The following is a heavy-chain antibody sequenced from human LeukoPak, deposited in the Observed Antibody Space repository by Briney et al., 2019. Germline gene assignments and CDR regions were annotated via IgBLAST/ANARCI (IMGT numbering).Heavy chain of an antibody. Sequence: ASVKVSCKASGYTFTSYFMHWVRQAPGQGLEWMGIINLSGGTTTYAQKFQGRVTMTRDTSTSTVYMELSSLRSEDTAVYYCARGFRSSGYYLSNWYFDLWGRGTLVTVSS. D-gene: IGHD3-22*01. CDR3: ARGFRSSGYYLSNWYFDL. CDR2: INLSGGTT. CDR1: GYTFTSYF. J-gene: IGHJ2*01. V-gene: IGHV1-46*01.